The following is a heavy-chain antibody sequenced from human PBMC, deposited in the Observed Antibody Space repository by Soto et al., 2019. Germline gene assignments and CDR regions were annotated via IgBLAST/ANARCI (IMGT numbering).Heavy chain of an antibody. CDR2: SPATGTSA. J-gene: IGHJ4*02. CDR3: ATQNFDY. CDR1: GFIFSSYA. V-gene: IGHV3-23*05. Sequence: PGGSLRLSCAASGFIFSSYAMSWVRQAPGKGLEWVSGSPATGTSAYYADSVKGRFTISRDNSNNTLYLQMNSLRAEDTALYYCATQNFDYWGPGNLVTVS.